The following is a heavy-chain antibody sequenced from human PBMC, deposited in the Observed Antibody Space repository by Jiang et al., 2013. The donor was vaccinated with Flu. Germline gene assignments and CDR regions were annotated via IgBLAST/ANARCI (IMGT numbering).Heavy chain of an antibody. CDR3: ARSGEDYGFGGLDY. J-gene: IGHJ4*02. D-gene: IGHD3-10*01. V-gene: IGHV3-30-3*01. CDR2: ISYDGSNK. CDR1: GFTFSSYA. Sequence: VQLLESGGGVVQPGRSLRLSCAASGFTFSSYAMHWVRQAPGKGLEWVAVISYDGSNKYYADSVKGRFTISRDNSKNTLYLQMNSLRAEDTAVYYCARSGEDYGFGGLDYWGQGTLVTVSS.